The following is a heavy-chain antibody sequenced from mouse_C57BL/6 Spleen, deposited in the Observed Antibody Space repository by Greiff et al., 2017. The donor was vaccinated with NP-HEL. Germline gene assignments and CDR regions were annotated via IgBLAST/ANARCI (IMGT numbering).Heavy chain of an antibody. J-gene: IGHJ2*01. CDR1: GYTFTSYW. D-gene: IGHD4-1*01. CDR2: IDPSDSYT. Sequence: QVQLKQPGAELVRPGTSVKLSCKASGYTFTSYWMHWVKQRPGQGLEWIGVIDPSDSYTNYNQKFKGKATLTVDTSSSTAYMQLSSLTSEDSAVYYCAREDWDRRYYFDYWGQGTTLTVSS. V-gene: IGHV1-59*01. CDR3: AREDWDRRYYFDY.